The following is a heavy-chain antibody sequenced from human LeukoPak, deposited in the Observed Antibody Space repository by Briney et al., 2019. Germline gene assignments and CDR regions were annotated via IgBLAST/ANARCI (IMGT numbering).Heavy chain of an antibody. J-gene: IGHJ4*02. CDR3: ARAPGVPAYKVFDY. V-gene: IGHV4-34*01. CDR1: GGSFSGYY. D-gene: IGHD2-2*01. CDR2: INHSGST. Sequence: PSETLSLTCAVYGGSFSGYYWSWIRQPPGKGLEWIGEINHSGSTNYNPSLKSRVTISVDTSKNQFSLKLSSVTAAGTTVYYCARAPGVPAYKVFDYWGQGTLVTVSS.